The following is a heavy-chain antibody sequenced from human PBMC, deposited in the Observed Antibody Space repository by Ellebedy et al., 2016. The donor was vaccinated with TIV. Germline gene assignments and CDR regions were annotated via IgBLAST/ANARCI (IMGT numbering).Heavy chain of an antibody. CDR2: LNSDGSST. CDR3: ARNRYCSGGDSYALGY. J-gene: IGHJ4*02. Sequence: GESLKISCAASGFIFSKYWMHWVRQAPGKGLVWVSRLNSDGSSTVYADSVKGRFTISRDNAKNTLYLQMNSLRAEDTAVYYCARNRYCSGGDSYALGYWGQGTLVTVSS. CDR1: GFIFSKYW. D-gene: IGHD2-15*01. V-gene: IGHV3-74*01.